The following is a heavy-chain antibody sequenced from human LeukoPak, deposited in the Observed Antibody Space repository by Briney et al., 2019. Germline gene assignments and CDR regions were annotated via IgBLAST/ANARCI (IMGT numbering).Heavy chain of an antibody. CDR1: GNSITTYW. CDR3: ARRIVGAEGLDY. D-gene: IGHD1-26*01. V-gene: IGHV5-51*01. Sequence: GESLKISCKASGNSITTYWIGWVRQKPGKGLEWMGIIYPGDSDTRYSPSFQGQVTISADKSISTAYLQWSSLKASDTAMYYCARRIVGAEGLDYWGQGTLVTVSS. J-gene: IGHJ4*02. CDR2: IYPGDSDT.